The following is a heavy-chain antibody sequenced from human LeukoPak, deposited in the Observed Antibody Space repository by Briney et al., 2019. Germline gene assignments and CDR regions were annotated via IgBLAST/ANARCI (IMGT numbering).Heavy chain of an antibody. V-gene: IGHV3-15*06. D-gene: IGHD3-10*01. J-gene: IGHJ4*02. Sequence: GGSLRLSCAASGFTFNNGPMSWVRQAPGKGLEWIGRIKSKTDGETTNYAEPVRGRFTISRDDSKSAVYLQMNSLKIEDTAVYYCTTDLGTYYHGSQRLIPIDYWGQGTLVTVSS. CDR3: TTDLGTYYHGSQRLIPIDY. CDR2: IKSKTDGETT. CDR1: GFTFNNGP.